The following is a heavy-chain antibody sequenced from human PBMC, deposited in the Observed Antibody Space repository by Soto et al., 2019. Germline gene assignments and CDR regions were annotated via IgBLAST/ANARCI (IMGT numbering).Heavy chain of an antibody. CDR3: ARHWSSGYYDTASDAYGI. CDR2: IYYSGST. V-gene: IGHV4-31*03. J-gene: IGHJ3*02. CDR1: GGSISSGGYY. D-gene: IGHD3-22*01. Sequence: PSETLSLTCTVSGGSISSGGYYWSWIRQHPGKGLEWIGYIYYSGSTYYNPSLKSRVTISVDTSKNQFSLKLSSVTAADTAVYSCARHWSSGYYDTASDAYGIWGQGTMVTVSS.